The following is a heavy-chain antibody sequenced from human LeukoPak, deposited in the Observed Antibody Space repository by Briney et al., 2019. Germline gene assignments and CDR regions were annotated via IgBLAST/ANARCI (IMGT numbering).Heavy chain of an antibody. D-gene: IGHD2-15*01. J-gene: IGHJ4*02. V-gene: IGHV3-23*01. CDR3: TKTVIADAATTSYPY. Sequence: GGSLRLSCSASGFTFTSYVMRWVRQAPGKGLQYVSAISGSGDTTYYAGSVKGRFTISRDSSKNTLYLQMNSLRADDTAVYCCTKTVIADAATTSYPYRCRGTQATVSS. CDR2: ISGSGDTT. CDR1: GFTFTSYV.